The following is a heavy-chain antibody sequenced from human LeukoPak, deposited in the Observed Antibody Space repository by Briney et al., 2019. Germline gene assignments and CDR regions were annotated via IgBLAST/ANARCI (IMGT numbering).Heavy chain of an antibody. CDR2: ISAYNGNT. Sequence: GASVKVSCKASGYTFTNYGISWVRQAPGQGLEWMGWISAYNGNTNYAKKLQGRVTMTTDKSTSKAYMELRSLRSDDTAVYYCARVGSYYYGSGSYCFDYWGQGTLVTVSS. CDR1: GYTFTNYG. J-gene: IGHJ4*02. D-gene: IGHD3-10*01. V-gene: IGHV1-18*01. CDR3: ARVGSYYYGSGSYCFDY.